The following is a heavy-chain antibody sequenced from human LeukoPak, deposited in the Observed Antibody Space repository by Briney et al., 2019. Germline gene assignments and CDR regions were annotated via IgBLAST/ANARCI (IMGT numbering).Heavy chain of an antibody. V-gene: IGHV1-2*02. CDR2: INPNSGGT. J-gene: IGHJ4*02. CDR1: GYTFTAYS. D-gene: IGHD5-24*01. CDR3: ARHILGDGYPPF. Sequence: ASVKVSCKASGYTFTAYSMHWVRQAPGQGLEWMGWINPNSGGTNYAQKFQGRVTMTRDTSISTAYMELSRLRSDDTAVCYCARHILGDGYPPFWGQGTLVTVSS.